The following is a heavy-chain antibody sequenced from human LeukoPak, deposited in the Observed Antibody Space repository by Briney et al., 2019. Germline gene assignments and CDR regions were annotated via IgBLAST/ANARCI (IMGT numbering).Heavy chain of an antibody. Sequence: GGSLRLSCAASGFTFSSYEMNWVRRAPGKGLEWVSYISSSGSTIYYADSVKGRFTISRDNAKNSLYLQMNSLRAEDTAVYYCARIKYSSSWYDAFDIWGQGAMVTVSS. D-gene: IGHD6-13*01. CDR3: ARIKYSSSWYDAFDI. V-gene: IGHV3-48*03. CDR2: ISSSGSTI. CDR1: GFTFSSYE. J-gene: IGHJ3*02.